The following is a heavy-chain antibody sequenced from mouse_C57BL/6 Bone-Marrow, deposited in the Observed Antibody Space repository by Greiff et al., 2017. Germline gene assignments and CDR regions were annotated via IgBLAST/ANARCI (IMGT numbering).Heavy chain of an antibody. CDR2: IDPEDGET. D-gene: IGHD1-1*01. J-gene: IGHJ2*01. CDR3: TRSLIYYGTNY. Sequence: EVQLQQPGAELVKPGASVKLSCTASGFNIKDYYLHWVKQRTEQGLEWIGRIDPEDGETKYAPKFQDKATITADTSSNTAYLQLSSLTSEDTAVYYCTRSLIYYGTNYWGQGTTLTVSS. CDR1: GFNIKDYY. V-gene: IGHV14-2*01.